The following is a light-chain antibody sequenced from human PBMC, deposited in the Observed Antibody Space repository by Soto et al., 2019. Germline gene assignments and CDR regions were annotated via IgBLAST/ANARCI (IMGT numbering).Light chain of an antibody. Sequence: ETVLTQSPATLSLSPGERATLSCRASQSVSTYLAWYQQKPGQAPRLLIYDASNRATGIPARFSGSGSGTDFTLTISSLEPEDFAVYYCQQRRNWPLTFGGGTKV. CDR2: DAS. CDR1: QSVSTY. CDR3: QQRRNWPLT. J-gene: IGKJ4*01. V-gene: IGKV3-11*01.